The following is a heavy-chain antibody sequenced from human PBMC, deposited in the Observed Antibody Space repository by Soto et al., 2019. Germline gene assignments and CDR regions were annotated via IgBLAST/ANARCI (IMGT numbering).Heavy chain of an antibody. CDR2: IIPILGIA. Sequence: SVKVSCKASGGTFSSYTISWVRQAPGQGLEWMGRIIPILGIANYAQKFQGRVTITADKSTSTAYMELSSLRSEDTAVYYCARIPSITGPRGAFDIWGQGTMVTVSS. D-gene: IGHD1-20*01. CDR1: GGTFSSYT. CDR3: ARIPSITGPRGAFDI. V-gene: IGHV1-69*02. J-gene: IGHJ3*02.